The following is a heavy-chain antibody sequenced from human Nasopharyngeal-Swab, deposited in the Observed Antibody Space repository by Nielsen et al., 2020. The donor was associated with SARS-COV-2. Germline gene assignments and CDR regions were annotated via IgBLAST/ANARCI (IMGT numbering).Heavy chain of an antibody. CDR1: GGSFSGYY. Sequence: SQTLSLTCAVYGGSFSGYYWSWIRQPPGKGLEWIGEINHSGSTNYNPSLKSRVTISVDTSKSQFSLKLSSVTAADTAVYYCARGPRTSFGVVIIGFDPWGQGTLVTVSS. J-gene: IGHJ5*02. V-gene: IGHV4-34*01. D-gene: IGHD3-3*01. CDR3: ARGPRTSFGVVIIGFDP. CDR2: INHSGST.